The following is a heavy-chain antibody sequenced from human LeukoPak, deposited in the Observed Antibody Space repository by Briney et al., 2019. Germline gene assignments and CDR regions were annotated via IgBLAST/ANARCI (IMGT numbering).Heavy chain of an antibody. V-gene: IGHV3-23*01. D-gene: IGHD3-3*01. Sequence: PGGSLRLSCAASGFTFSTYGMSWVRQAPGKGLEWVSGISGSGGSTYYADSVEGRFTISRDNSKSTLYLQMNSLRAEDTAVYYCAKDQYYDFWSGYYPTFDYWGQGTLVTVSS. J-gene: IGHJ4*02. CDR2: ISGSGGST. CDR3: AKDQYYDFWSGYYPTFDY. CDR1: GFTFSTYG.